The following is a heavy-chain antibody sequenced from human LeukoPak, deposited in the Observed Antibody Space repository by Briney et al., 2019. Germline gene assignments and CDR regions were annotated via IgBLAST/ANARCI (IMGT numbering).Heavy chain of an antibody. CDR2: IRHSGST. Sequence: PSETLSLTCTVSGGSISSGTYYWTWIRQPPGKDLEWVGYIRHSGSTYYKPSLKSRVIMSVDRSKNQFSLNLSSVTAADTAVYYCARDSTGDAFDIWGQGTMVTVSS. V-gene: IGHV4-30-2*01. D-gene: IGHD4-17*01. CDR1: GGSISSGTYY. CDR3: ARDSTGDAFDI. J-gene: IGHJ3*02.